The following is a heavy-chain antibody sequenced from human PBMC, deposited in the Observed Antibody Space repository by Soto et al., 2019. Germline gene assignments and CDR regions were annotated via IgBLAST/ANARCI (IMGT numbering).Heavy chain of an antibody. CDR3: ARDWVAAAGTLVPPWFDP. V-gene: IGHV3-48*01. CDR2: ISSSGSTI. Sequence: GGSLRLSCAASGFTFSSYSMNWVRQAPGKGLEWVSYISSSGSTIHYADSVKGRFTISRDNAKNSLYLQMNSLRAADTAVYYCARDWVAAAGTLVPPWFDPWGQGTLVTVSS. CDR1: GFTFSSYS. J-gene: IGHJ5*02. D-gene: IGHD6-13*01.